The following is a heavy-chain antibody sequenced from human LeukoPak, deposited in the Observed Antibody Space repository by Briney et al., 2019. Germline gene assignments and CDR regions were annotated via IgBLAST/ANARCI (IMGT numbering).Heavy chain of an antibody. J-gene: IGHJ4*02. D-gene: IGHD3-22*01. Sequence: SETLSLTCTVSGGSISSYYWSWIRQPPGKGLEWIGYIYYSGSTNYNPSLKSRVTISVDTSKNQFSLKLSSVTAADTAVYYCASFPTMIVGTGDYWGQGTLVTVSS. V-gene: IGHV4-59*01. CDR2: IYYSGST. CDR3: ASFPTMIVGTGDY. CDR1: GGSISSYY.